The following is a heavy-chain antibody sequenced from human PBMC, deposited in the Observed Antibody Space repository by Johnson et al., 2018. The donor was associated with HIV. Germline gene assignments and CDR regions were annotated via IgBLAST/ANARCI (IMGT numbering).Heavy chain of an antibody. Sequence: QVQLVESGGGVVQAGRSLRLSCAASGFTFNSYATHWVRQAPGKGLEWVEVISYDGSDKYYADSVKGRFTISIDNSKKTLYMQMNSLRAEDTAVYYCARGRIRADYSGNFVDAFDIWGQGTMVTVS. CDR1: GFTFNSYA. CDR2: ISYDGSDK. CDR3: ARGRIRADYSGNFVDAFDI. D-gene: IGHD1-26*01. V-gene: IGHV3-30*04. J-gene: IGHJ3*02.